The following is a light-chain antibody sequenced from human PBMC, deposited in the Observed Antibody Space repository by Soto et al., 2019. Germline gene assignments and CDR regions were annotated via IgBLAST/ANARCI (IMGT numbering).Light chain of an antibody. Sequence: EIVLTQSPGTLSLSPGERATLFCRASQSVSSNFLAWYQQKPGQAPRLLIYNASRRAAGIPDRFSGSGSGTDGTLTISRLEPEDFAVYDCQQYSTSSPRYTFGQGTKLEIK. CDR1: QSVSSNF. V-gene: IGKV3-20*01. CDR3: QQYSTSSPRYT. CDR2: NAS. J-gene: IGKJ2*01.